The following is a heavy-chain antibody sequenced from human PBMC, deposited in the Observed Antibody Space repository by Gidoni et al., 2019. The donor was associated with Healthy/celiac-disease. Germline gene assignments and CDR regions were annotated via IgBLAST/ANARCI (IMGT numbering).Heavy chain of an antibody. CDR2: IYYSGST. J-gene: IGHJ5*02. CDR3: ARGSVEVLGAALNNWFDP. D-gene: IGHD6-6*01. Sequence: QVQLQESGPGLVKPSETLSLTCTVSGGSICSYYWSWIRQPPGKGLEWIGYIYYSGSTNYNPSLKSRVTISVDTSKNQFSLKLSSVTAADTAVYYCARGSVEVLGAALNNWFDPWGQGTLVTVSS. V-gene: IGHV4-59*01. CDR1: GGSICSYY.